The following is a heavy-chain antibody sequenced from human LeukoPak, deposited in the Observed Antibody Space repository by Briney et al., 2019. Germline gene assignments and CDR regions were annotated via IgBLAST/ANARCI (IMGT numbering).Heavy chain of an antibody. J-gene: IGHJ4*02. CDR3: AKDSVPAASPFDY. D-gene: IGHD2-2*01. CDR2: ISYDGSNK. CDR1: GFTFSSYG. V-gene: IGHV3-30*18. Sequence: PGRSLRLSCAASGFTFSSYGMHWVRQAPGKGLEWVAVISYDGSNKYYADSVKGRFTISRDNSKNTLYLQMNSLRAEDTAVYYCAKDSVPAASPFDYWGQGTLVTVSS.